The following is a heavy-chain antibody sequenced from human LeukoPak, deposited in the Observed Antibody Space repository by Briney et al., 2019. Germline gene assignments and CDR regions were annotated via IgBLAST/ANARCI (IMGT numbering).Heavy chain of an antibody. CDR2: ISAYNGNT. CDR1: GYTFTSYG. CDR3: VRTPPNWGFDY. Sequence: ASVKVSCKASGYTFTSYGISWVRQAPGQGLEWMGWISAYNGNTNYAQKLQGRVTMTTDTSTSTAYMELSSLRSEDTAIYYCVRTPPNWGFDYWGQGTLVTVSS. J-gene: IGHJ4*02. V-gene: IGHV1-18*01. D-gene: IGHD7-27*01.